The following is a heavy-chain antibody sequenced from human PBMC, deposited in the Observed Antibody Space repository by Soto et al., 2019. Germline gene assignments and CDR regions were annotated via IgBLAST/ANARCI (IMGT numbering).Heavy chain of an antibody. J-gene: IGHJ4*02. CDR2: LYSGGTA. D-gene: IGHD2-21*01. CDR3: ASWGHIVPVSPTDFDH. Sequence: GGSLRLSCAASGLTVSANYMNWVRQAPGKGLEWVSLLYSGGTAYYADSVRGRFTISRDNAKNTLYLQMHSLRAEDTAMYYCASWGHIVPVSPTDFDHWGEGTLVTVSS. V-gene: IGHV3-53*01. CDR1: GLTVSANY.